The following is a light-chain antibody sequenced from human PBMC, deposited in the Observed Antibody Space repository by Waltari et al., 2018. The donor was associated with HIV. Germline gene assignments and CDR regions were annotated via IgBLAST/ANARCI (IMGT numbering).Light chain of an antibody. V-gene: IGKV4-1*01. CDR2: WAS. CDR3: QQYYNTPSIT. Sequence: DIVMTQSPDSLAVSLGQRATINCKSSQSVLSSSNNKNYLAWYQQRPGQPPKLLISWASARESGVSDRISGSGSGTDFTLTINSLQAEDVAVYDCQQYYNTPSITFGQGTRLEIK. J-gene: IGKJ5*01. CDR1: QSVLSSSNNKNY.